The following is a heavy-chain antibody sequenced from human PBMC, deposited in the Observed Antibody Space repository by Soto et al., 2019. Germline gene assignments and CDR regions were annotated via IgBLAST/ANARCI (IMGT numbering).Heavy chain of an antibody. D-gene: IGHD2-2*01. Sequence: QLQLQESGPGLVKPSETLSLTCTVSGGSISSSSYYWGWIRQPPGKGLEWIGSIYYSGNTYYNPSLKKLVTKTVDTSKNQLSLKLSYVTAADTAGYYCARPKGDIVVVPSAMAGWAWFEPWGQGTLVTVSA. CDR1: GGSISSSSYY. CDR3: ARPKGDIVVVPSAMAGWAWFEP. J-gene: IGHJ5*02. V-gene: IGHV4-39*01. CDR2: IYYSGNT.